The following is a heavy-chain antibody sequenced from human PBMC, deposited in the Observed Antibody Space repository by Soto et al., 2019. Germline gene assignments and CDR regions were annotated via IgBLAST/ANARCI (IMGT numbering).Heavy chain of an antibody. Sequence: PSETLSLTCTVSGGSIRSYYWSWIRQPPGKGLEWIGYIYYSGSTNYNPSLKSRVTIVVDTSKNQFSLKRSSGTAADTAVYYCARAPYGYYYRSGSYYQRDYFDFSGPGTLVTVSS. V-gene: IGHV4-59*01. D-gene: IGHD3-10*01. CDR2: IYYSGST. J-gene: IGHJ4*02. CDR1: GGSIRSYY. CDR3: ARAPYGYYYRSGSYYQRDYFDF.